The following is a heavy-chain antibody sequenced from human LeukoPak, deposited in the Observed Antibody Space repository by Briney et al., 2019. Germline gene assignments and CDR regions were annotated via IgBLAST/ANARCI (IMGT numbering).Heavy chain of an antibody. D-gene: IGHD3-22*01. J-gene: IGHJ4*02. CDR2: IDPYGGDT. CDR3: ARLRRNSDRSDFFYYYDH. Sequence: PGGSLRLSCGASGFSFISYWMHWVRQTPEKRLVWVSYIDPYGGDTNYADSVKGRFTISRDNDKNTLYLQMNSLRVDDTAVYYCARLRRNSDRSDFFYYYDHWGQGTLVTVSS. CDR1: GFSFISYW. V-gene: IGHV3-74*01.